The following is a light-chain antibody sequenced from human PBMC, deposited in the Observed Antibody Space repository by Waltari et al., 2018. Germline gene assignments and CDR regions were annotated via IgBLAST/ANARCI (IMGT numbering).Light chain of an antibody. Sequence: QSVLTQPPSVSAAPGQRVTISCSGSSSNIGRSYVSWYQQVPGTAPKLLIYQVNKRPSGVSDRFSGSKSGTSASLAITVLQTGDEADYYCSAWDSSLSVVLFGGGTRLTVL. J-gene: IGLJ2*01. CDR2: QVN. V-gene: IGLV1-51*02. CDR1: SSNIGRSY. CDR3: SAWDSSLSVVL.